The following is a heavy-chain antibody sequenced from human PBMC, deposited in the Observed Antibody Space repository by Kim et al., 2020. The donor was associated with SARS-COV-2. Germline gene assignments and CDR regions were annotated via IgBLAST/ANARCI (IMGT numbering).Heavy chain of an antibody. V-gene: IGHV4-34*01. CDR2: INHSGST. CDR3: ARGGRIAVAGTYSLGY. D-gene: IGHD6-19*01. CDR1: GGSFSGYY. Sequence: SETLSLTCAVYGGSFSGYYWSWIRQPPGKGLEWIGEINHSGSTNYNPSLKSRVTISVDTSKNQFSLKLSSVTAADTAVYYCARGGRIAVAGTYSLGYWGQGTLVTVSS. J-gene: IGHJ4*02.